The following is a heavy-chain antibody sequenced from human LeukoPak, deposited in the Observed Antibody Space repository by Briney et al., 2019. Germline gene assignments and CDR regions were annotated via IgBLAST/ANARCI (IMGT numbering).Heavy chain of an antibody. CDR1: GFTLDDYA. CDR2: ISWDGGST. CDR3: ATVVVATYYFDY. Sequence: PGGSLRLSCAASGFTLDDYAMHWVRQAPGKGLEWVSLISWDGGSTYYADSVKGRFTISRDNSKNSLYLQMNSLRAEDTAVYYCATVVVATYYFDYWGQGTLVTVSS. V-gene: IGHV3-43D*03. J-gene: IGHJ4*02. D-gene: IGHD2-15*01.